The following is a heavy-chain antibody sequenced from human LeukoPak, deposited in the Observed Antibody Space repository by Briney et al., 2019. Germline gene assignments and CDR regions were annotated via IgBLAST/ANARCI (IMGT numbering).Heavy chain of an antibody. V-gene: IGHV3-48*04. CDR2: ISSSGSTI. J-gene: IGHJ6*03. Sequence: GGSLRLSCAASGFTFSSYSMNWVRQAPGKGLEWVSYISSSGSTIYYADSVKGRFTISRDNAKNSLYLQMNSLRAEDTAVYYCARLEQWLGYYYYYYMDVWGKGTTVTISS. CDR3: ARLEQWLGYYYYYYMDV. D-gene: IGHD6-19*01. CDR1: GFTFSSYS.